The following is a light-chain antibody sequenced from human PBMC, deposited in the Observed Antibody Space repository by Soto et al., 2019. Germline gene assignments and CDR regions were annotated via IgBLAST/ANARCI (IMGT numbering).Light chain of an antibody. J-gene: IGKJ4*01. CDR1: QSIGYY. CDR2: GAS. CDR3: QQSYSTPPT. Sequence: DIQMTQSPSSLSASVGAKVTITCRASQSIGYYLNWYQQIPGKAPTLLIFGASSLQSGVPSRFSGSGSGTDFTLTISSLQPEDFATYYCQQSYSTPPTFGGGTKVEIK. V-gene: IGKV1-39*01.